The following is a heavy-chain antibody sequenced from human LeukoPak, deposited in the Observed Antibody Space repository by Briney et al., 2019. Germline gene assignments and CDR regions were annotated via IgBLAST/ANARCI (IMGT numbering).Heavy chain of an antibody. V-gene: IGHV3-48*03. CDR2: ISSSGSTI. CDR1: GFTFSSYE. CDR3: ARKSIAAAGFFDY. Sequence: PGGSLRLSCAASGFTFSSYEMNWVRQAPGEGLEWVSYISSSGSTIYYADSVKGRFTISRDNSKNTLYLQMNSLRAEDTAVYYCARKSIAAAGFFDYWGQGTLVTVSS. J-gene: IGHJ4*02. D-gene: IGHD6-13*01.